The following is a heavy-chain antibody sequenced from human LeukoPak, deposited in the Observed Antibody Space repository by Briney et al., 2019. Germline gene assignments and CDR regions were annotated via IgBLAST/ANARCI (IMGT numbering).Heavy chain of an antibody. J-gene: IGHJ4*02. CDR1: GFTFSSYA. D-gene: IGHD3-9*01. Sequence: PGGSLRLSCAASGFTFSSYAMSWVRQAPGKGLVWVSAISGSGGSTYYADSVKGRFTISRDNSKNTLYLQMNSLRAEDTAVYYCAKGGYYDILTGYYSEAYWGQGTLVTVSS. CDR3: AKGGYYDILTGYYSEAY. V-gene: IGHV3-23*01. CDR2: ISGSGGST.